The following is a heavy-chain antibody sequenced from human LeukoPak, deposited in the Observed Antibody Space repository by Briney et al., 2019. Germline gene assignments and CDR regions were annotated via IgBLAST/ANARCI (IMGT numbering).Heavy chain of an antibody. CDR3: AREGGVGPTAPPDYYSYQMDV. CDR1: GYTFIGYG. Sequence: GASVKVPCKASGYTFIGYGITWVRQAPGQGLEWMGWISPYTTKTNYAQSLQGRVTMTTDTSTSTAYMELRSLRSDDTAVYYCAREGGVGPTAPPDYYSYQMDVWGKGTTVTVSS. D-gene: IGHD1-26*01. V-gene: IGHV1-18*01. CDR2: ISPYTTKT. J-gene: IGHJ6*03.